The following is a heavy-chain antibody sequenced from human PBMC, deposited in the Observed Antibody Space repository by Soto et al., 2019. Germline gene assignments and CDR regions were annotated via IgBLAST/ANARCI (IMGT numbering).Heavy chain of an antibody. J-gene: IGHJ4*02. Sequence: QVQLVQSGAEVKKPGSSVKVSCKASGGTFSSYAISWVQQAPGQGLEWMGGIIPIFGTANYGQKFQGRVTITADESTSTAYMELSSMRSEDTAVYYCARVKARYSYGYYFDYWGQGTLVTFAS. CDR2: IIPIFGTA. D-gene: IGHD5-18*01. CDR1: GGTFSSYA. CDR3: ARVKARYSYGYYFDY. V-gene: IGHV1-69*01.